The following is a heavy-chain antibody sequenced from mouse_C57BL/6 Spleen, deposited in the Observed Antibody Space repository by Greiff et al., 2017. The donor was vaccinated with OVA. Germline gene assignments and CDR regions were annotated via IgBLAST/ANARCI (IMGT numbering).Heavy chain of an antibody. Sequence: VQLQQPGAELVKPGASVKMSCKASGYTFTSYWLTWVKQRPGQGLEWIGDIYPGSGSTNYNEKFKSKATLTVEPSSSTAYMQRSSLTSEDSAVNYCATSPYYYGSSYGAYWGQGTLVTVSA. CDR1: GYTFTSYW. CDR3: ATSPYYYGSSYGAY. J-gene: IGHJ3*01. D-gene: IGHD1-1*01. V-gene: IGHV1-55*01. CDR2: IYPGSGST.